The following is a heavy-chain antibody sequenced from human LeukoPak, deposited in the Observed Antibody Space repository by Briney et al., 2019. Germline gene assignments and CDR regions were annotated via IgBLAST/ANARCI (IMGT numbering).Heavy chain of an antibody. J-gene: IGHJ4*02. V-gene: IGHV4-59*08. Sequence: PSETLSLTCTVSSGSISSYYWSWIRQPPGKGLEWIGHVHYSGSTNYKPSLKSRVTISVDMSKNQFSLKLRSVTAADTAVYYCARLDAAAGRYLQFFYWGQGTLVTVSS. D-gene: IGHD5-24*01. CDR1: SGSISSYY. CDR3: ARLDAAAGRYLQFFY. CDR2: VHYSGST.